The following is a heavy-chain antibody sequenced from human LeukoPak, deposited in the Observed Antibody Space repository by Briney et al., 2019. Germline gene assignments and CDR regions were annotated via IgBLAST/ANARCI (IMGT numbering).Heavy chain of an antibody. D-gene: IGHD7-27*01. V-gene: IGHV4-59*10. Sequence: SETLSLTCAVYGGSFSSYYWSWIRQPAGKGLEWIGRIYTSGSTNYNPSLKSRVTMSVDTSKNQFSLKLSSVTAADTAVYYCARVGNWAIDYWGQGTLVTVSS. CDR2: IYTSGST. CDR1: GGSFSSYY. J-gene: IGHJ4*02. CDR3: ARVGNWAIDY.